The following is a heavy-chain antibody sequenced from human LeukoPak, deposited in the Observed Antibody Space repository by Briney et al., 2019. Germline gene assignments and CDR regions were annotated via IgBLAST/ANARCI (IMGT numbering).Heavy chain of an antibody. CDR3: VRSPNSAGFPNWFDP. J-gene: IGHJ5*02. V-gene: IGHV3-21*01. D-gene: IGHD6-19*01. CDR2: ISSSNDYI. CDR1: GFTFSTST. Sequence: GGSLRLSCAASGFTFSTSTMNRVRQAPGKGLEWVSSISSSNDYIYYADSVKGRFTISRDNAKNSLYLQMNSLRAEDTAMYYCVRSPNSAGFPNWFDPWGQGTLVTVSS.